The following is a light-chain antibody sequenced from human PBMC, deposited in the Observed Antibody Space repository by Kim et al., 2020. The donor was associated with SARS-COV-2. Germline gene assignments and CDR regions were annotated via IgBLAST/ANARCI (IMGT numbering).Light chain of an antibody. J-gene: IGLJ3*02. CDR3: QAWDSSTSWV. CDR1: KLGDNY. V-gene: IGLV3-1*01. Sequence: VSPGQPASITCSGDKLGDNYAYWYQQKPGQSPVLVIYQNIQRPSGIPERFSGSKSGNTATLTISGTQAMDEAEYYCQAWDSSTSWVFGGGTQLTVL. CDR2: QNI.